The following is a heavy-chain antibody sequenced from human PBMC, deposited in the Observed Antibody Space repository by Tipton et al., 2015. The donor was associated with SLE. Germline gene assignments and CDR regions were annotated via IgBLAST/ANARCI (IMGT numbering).Heavy chain of an antibody. V-gene: IGHV4-39*07. J-gene: IGHJ4*02. CDR2: VYYSGRT. CDR1: SGSIRSSTYY. D-gene: IGHD2-21*01. Sequence: TLSLTCTVSSGSIRSSTYYWGWIRQPPGKGLEWIGSVYYSGRTDYNPSLKSRVTMSVDTSMNQFSLKLSSVTATDTAVYYCARCRFQSASDYWGQGTLVSVSS. CDR3: ARCRFQSASDY.